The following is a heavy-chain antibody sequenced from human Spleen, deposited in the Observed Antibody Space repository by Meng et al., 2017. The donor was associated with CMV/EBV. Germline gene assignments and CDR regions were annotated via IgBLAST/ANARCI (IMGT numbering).Heavy chain of an antibody. CDR2: ISHDGTNK. V-gene: IGHV3-30*04. Sequence: GESLKISCAASGFTFSSYAMYWVRQAPGKGLEWVALISHDGTNKYYRDSLKDRFTISRDNSKNTLYLQMNSLRAEDTAVYYCAKDTGWLRKIAEGAGGMDVWGQGTTVTVSS. D-gene: IGHD5-12*01. CDR3: AKDTGWLRKIAEGAGGMDV. CDR1: GFTFSSYA. J-gene: IGHJ6*02.